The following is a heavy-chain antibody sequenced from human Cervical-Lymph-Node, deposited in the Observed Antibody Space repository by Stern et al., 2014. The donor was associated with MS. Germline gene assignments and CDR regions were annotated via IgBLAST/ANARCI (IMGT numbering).Heavy chain of an antibody. CDR2: ISGGGGST. V-gene: IGHV3-23*04. J-gene: IGHJ3*01. D-gene: IGHD3-22*01. CDR1: GFTFSSYP. Sequence: VQLVESGGGLVQPGGSLRLSCAASGFTFSSYPMSWVRQAPAKGLEWVSVISGGGGSTYYADSVKGRFTISRDNSKNTLYLQVNSLSAEDTAVYYCAKTITMIVGVINILDAFDVWGQGTVVTVSS. CDR3: AKTITMIVGVINILDAFDV.